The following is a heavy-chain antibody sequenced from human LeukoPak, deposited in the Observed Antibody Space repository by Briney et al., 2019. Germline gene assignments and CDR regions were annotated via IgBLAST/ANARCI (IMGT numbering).Heavy chain of an antibody. J-gene: IGHJ4*02. D-gene: IGHD2-2*01. CDR1: GFTVSRNY. CDR2: IGSSGTTI. V-gene: IGHV3-48*03. CDR3: ARASGTHY. Sequence: PGGSLRLSCAASGFTVSRNYMSWVRQAPGKGLEWVSNIGSSGTTIYYADSVKGRFTISRDNARNSLYLQMNSLRAEDTAVYYCARASGTHYWGQGTLVTVSS.